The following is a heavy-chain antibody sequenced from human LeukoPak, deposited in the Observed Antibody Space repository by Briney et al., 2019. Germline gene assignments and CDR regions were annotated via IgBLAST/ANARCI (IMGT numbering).Heavy chain of an antibody. Sequence: ASVKVSCKASGGTFISYTISWVRQAPGQGLEWMGRIIPILGIANYAQKFQGRVTITADKSTSTAYMELSSLRSEDTAVYYCAREYGSPYYYDSSGYYSPYFDTWGQGTMVTVSS. CDR3: AREYGSPYYYDSSGYYSPYFDT. V-gene: IGHV1-69*02. D-gene: IGHD3-22*01. J-gene: IGHJ3*02. CDR1: GGTFISYT. CDR2: IIPILGIA.